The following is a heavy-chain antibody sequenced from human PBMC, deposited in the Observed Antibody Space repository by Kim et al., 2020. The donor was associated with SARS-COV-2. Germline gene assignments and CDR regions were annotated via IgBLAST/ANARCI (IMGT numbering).Heavy chain of an antibody. CDR3: ARDPPTD. CDR2: GNGNK. V-gene: IGHV1-3*01. Sequence: GNGNKKYSQKFQGRVTITRDTSASTAYMELSSLRSEDTAVYYCARDPPTDWGQGTLVTVSS. J-gene: IGHJ4*02.